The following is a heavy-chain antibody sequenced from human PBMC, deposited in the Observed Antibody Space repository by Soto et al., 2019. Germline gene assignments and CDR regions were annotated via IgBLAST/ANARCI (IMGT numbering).Heavy chain of an antibody. CDR3: ARDRSGPGQRLFDY. Sequence: QVQLQESGPGLVKPSGTLSLTCAVSGGSISSSNWWSWVRQPPGKGLEWIGELYHGGSTNYNPSLNSRYTKTVDKSRIQFSLTRTYLTAADTAVYSCARDRSGPGQRLFDYWGQGTLVTVSS. V-gene: IGHV4-4*02. J-gene: IGHJ4*02. D-gene: IGHD3-10*01. CDR1: GGSISSSNW. CDR2: LYHGGST.